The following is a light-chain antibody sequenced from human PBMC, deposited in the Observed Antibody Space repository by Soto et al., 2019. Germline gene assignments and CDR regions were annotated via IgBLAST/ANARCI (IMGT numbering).Light chain of an antibody. V-gene: IGLV1-44*01. CDR1: SSNIGRNT. J-gene: IGLJ2*01. CDR3: AAWDDSLNAVV. Sequence: QTVVTQPPSASGTPGQRVTIPCSGSSSNIGRNTVNWYQQLPGTAPKVLIYSNNQRPSGVPDRLSGSKSGTSASLAISGLQSEDEADYYCAAWDDSLNAVVFGGGTKLTVL. CDR2: SNN.